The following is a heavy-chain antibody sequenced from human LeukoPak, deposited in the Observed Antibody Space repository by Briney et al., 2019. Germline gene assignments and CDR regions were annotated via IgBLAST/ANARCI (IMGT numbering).Heavy chain of an antibody. V-gene: IGHV3-23*01. Sequence: GGSVRLSCAASGFSFHIYVMSWVRQAPGKGLEWVSSMSDSGDYTNYADSVKGRFSISRDNSKSTVYLQMNSLRAEDTAVYYCSKDLTSDFGGDFDPWGQGTLVTVSS. CDR1: GFSFHIYV. CDR2: MSDSGDYT. CDR3: SKDLTSDFGGDFDP. J-gene: IGHJ5*02. D-gene: IGHD3-10*01.